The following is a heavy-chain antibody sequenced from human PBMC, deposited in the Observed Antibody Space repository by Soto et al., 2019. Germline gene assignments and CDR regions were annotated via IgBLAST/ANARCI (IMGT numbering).Heavy chain of an antibody. J-gene: IGHJ2*01. CDR1: GGSFSGYY. CDR2: INHSGST. CDR3: ARGRGLWSGCSLYYFDL. D-gene: IGHD3-3*01. Sequence: QVQLQQWGAGLLKPSETLSLTCAVYGGSFSGYYWCWIRQPPGKGLEWIGEINHSGSTNYNPSLKSRVTISVDTSKNQFSLKLSSVTAADTAVYYCARGRGLWSGCSLYYFDLWGRGTLVTVSS. V-gene: IGHV4-34*01.